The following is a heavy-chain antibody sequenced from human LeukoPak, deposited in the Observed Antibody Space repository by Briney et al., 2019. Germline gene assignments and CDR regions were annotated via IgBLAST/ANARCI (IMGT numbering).Heavy chain of an antibody. J-gene: IGHJ4*02. D-gene: IGHD6-6*01. CDR3: AKVKQLVGFDY. V-gene: IGHV3-20*04. CDR1: GFTFDDYG. CDR2: INWNGGST. Sequence: PGGSLRLSCAASGFTFDDYGMSWVRQAPGKGLEWVSGINWNGGSTGYADSVKGRFTISRDNAKNTLYLQMNSLRAEDTAVYYCAKVKQLVGFDYWGQGTLVTVSS.